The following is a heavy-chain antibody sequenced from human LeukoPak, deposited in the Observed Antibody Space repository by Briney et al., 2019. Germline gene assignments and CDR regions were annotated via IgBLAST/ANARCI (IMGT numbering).Heavy chain of an antibody. V-gene: IGHV4-4*07. CDR3: ARGVGITIFGVVINGAFDI. D-gene: IGHD3-3*01. CDR1: GGSISSYY. CDR2: IYTSGST. J-gene: IGHJ3*02. Sequence: PSETLSLTCTVSGGSISSYYWSWIRQPAGKGLEWIGRIYTSGSTNYNPSLKSRVTMSVDTSKNQFSLKLSSVTAADTAVYYCARGVGITIFGVVINGAFDIWGQGTMVTVSS.